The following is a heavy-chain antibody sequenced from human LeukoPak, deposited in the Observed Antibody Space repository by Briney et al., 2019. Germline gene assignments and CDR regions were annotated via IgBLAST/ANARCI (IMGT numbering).Heavy chain of an antibody. CDR2: LVVGSGNT. CDR1: GFTFSRSA. CDR3: AADRDCSSASCYPYNFDS. V-gene: IGHV1-58*01. Sequence: ASVKVSCKASGFTFSRSALQWLRQARGQRPEWIGRLVVGSGNTDYAQKFQERVTITRDMSTSTAYMELSSLRSEDTAVYYCAADRDCSSASCYPYNFDSWGQGTLVTVSS. D-gene: IGHD2-2*01. J-gene: IGHJ4*02.